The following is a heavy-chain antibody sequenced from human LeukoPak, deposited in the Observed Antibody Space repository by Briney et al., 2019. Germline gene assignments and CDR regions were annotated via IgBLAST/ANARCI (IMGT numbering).Heavy chain of an antibody. V-gene: IGHV3-21*01. CDR1: GFTFSDYD. Sequence: GGSLGLSCSASGFTFSDYDMNWVRQAPGKGLEWVSSISGLSSYTYYGESVKGRFSISRDNAKNSLYLQMNSLGAEDTATYYCGRAFPPLRTSSAGDLWGQGILVTVSS. CDR2: ISGLSSYT. D-gene: IGHD3-16*01. CDR3: GRAFPPLRTSSAGDL. J-gene: IGHJ4*02.